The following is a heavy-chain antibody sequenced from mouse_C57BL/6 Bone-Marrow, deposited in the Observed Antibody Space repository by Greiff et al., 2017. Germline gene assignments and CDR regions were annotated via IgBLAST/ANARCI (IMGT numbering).Heavy chain of an antibody. CDR2: IHPNSGST. D-gene: IGHD1-1*01. V-gene: IGHV1-64*01. J-gene: IGHJ3*01. CDR1: GYTFTSYW. Sequence: VQLQQSGAELVKPGASVKLSCKASGYTFTSYWMHWVKQRPGQGLEWIGMIHPNSGSTNYYEKFKSKATLTVDKSSSTAYMQLSSRTAEDSAVYYCARECYGSSSFAYWGQGTLVTVSA. CDR3: ARECYGSSSFAY.